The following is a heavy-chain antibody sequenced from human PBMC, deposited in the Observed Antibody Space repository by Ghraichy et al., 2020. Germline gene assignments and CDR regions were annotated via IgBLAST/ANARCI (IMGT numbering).Heavy chain of an antibody. D-gene: IGHD2-21*01. CDR3: TKQDDISHYSMGV. Sequence: SQTLSLTCTVSGGSIRDTGCYWAWVRQRPGKTLNWIGSIYYTRITYYNPSLKSRVSIAIYTSSNQFSLRLTSVTAAATALYYCTKQDDISHYSMGVWGQGTTVTVSS. CDR1: GGSIRDTGCY. J-gene: IGHJ6*02. V-gene: IGHV4-39*01. CDR2: IYYTRIT.